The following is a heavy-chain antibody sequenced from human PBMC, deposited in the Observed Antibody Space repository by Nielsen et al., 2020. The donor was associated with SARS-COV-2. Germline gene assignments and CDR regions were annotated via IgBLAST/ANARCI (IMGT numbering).Heavy chain of an antibody. CDR2: IDPSGST. Sequence: SQTLSLTCAVYGGSFSGNYWSWIRQPPGKGLEWIGEIDPSGSTNYNPSLKSRVTISVDTSKNQFSLRLSSVTAADTAVYYCATLFDPWGQGTLVTVSS. J-gene: IGHJ5*02. V-gene: IGHV4-34*01. CDR1: GGSFSGNY. CDR3: ATLFDP.